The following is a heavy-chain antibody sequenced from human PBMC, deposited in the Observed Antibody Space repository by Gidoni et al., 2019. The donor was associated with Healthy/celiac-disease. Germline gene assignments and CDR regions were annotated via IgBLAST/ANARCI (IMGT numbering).Heavy chain of an antibody. CDR2: ISGRGGST. CDR1: GFTFSSYA. Sequence: EVQLLESGGGLVQPGGSLRLSCAASGFTFSSYAMSWVRQAPGKGLERVSAISGRGGSTYYADSVKGRFTISRDNSKNTLYLQMNSLRAEDTAVYYCAKDRDGYSSGWYVNAGAFDIWGQGTMVTVSS. V-gene: IGHV3-23*01. CDR3: AKDRDGYSSGWYVNAGAFDI. D-gene: IGHD6-19*01. J-gene: IGHJ3*02.